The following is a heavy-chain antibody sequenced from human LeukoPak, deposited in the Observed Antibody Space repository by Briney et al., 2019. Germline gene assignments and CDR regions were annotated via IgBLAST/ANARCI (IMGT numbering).Heavy chain of an antibody. D-gene: IGHD3-10*01. CDR2: INHSGST. CDR3: ARTVLLWFGYQDY. V-gene: IGHV4-34*01. Sequence: SETLSLTCAVYGGSFSGYYWSWIRQPPGKGLEWIGEINHSGSTNYNPSLKSRVTISVDTSKNQFSLKLSSVTAADTAVYYCARTVLLWFGYQDYWGQGTLVTVSS. CDR1: GGSFSGYY. J-gene: IGHJ4*02.